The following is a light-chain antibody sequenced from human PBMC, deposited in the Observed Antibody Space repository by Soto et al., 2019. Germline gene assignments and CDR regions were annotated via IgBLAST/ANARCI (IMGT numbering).Light chain of an antibody. CDR1: QNIHNH. CDR2: DAI. Sequence: DTLMYQSPATLSVSPGERVTLSCRASQNIHNHMSWFLQKPGQTPRLLIYDAIIRAADVPARFSGSWSGTEFTLTINSLQSEDFAVYYCQQYDAWPLTFGGVTKVDI. CDR3: QQYDAWPLT. V-gene: IGKV3-15*01. J-gene: IGKJ4*01.